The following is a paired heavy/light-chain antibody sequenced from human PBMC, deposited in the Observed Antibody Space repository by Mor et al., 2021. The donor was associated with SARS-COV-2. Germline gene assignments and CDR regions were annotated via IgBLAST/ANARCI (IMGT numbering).Heavy chain of an antibody. V-gene: IGHV3-23*01. J-gene: IGHJ6*02. CDR3: AKEPYESSGHYLDV. CDR1: GFNFSSYA. CDR2: ISGSDGET. Sequence: EVQLLESGGGLEQPGGSLRLSCAASGFNFSSYAMTWVRQAPGKGLEWVSVISGSDGETYYADSVKGRFTISRDNSKNTLYLEMNSLRAEDTAVYYCAKEPYESSGHYLDVCGQGTTVTVSS. D-gene: IGHD3-22*01.
Light chain of an antibody. Sequence: EIVMTQSPATLSVSPGERATLSCRASQSVISNLAWYQQKPGQAPRLLIYGASTRATGVPARFSGSGSGTEFTLTINSLQSEDLAVYYCQQYNNWPPEYTFGQGTKLEIK. J-gene: IGKJ2*01. V-gene: IGKV3-15*01. CDR1: QSVISN. CDR2: GAS. CDR3: QQYNNWPPEYT.